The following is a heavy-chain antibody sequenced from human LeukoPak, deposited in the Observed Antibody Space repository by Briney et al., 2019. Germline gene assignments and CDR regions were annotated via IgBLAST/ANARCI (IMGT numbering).Heavy chain of an antibody. CDR2: IIPIFGTA. CDR1: GGTFSSYA. Sequence: ASVKVSCKASGGTFSSYAISWVRQAPGQGLEWMGGIIPIFGTANYAQKFQGRVTITADESTSTAYMELSSLRSEDTAVYYCARLKLSVPGEGYYYMDVWGKGTTVTVSS. CDR3: ARLKLSVPGEGYYYMDV. D-gene: IGHD5/OR15-5a*01. V-gene: IGHV1-69*13. J-gene: IGHJ6*03.